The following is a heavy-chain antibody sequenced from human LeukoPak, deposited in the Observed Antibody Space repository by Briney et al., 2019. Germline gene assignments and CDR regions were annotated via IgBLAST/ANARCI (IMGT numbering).Heavy chain of an antibody. J-gene: IGHJ4*02. Sequence: SETLSLTCTVSGGSISSGGYSWSWIRQPPGKGLEWIGYIYHSGSTYYNPSLKSRVTISVDRSKNQFSLKLSSVTAADTAVYYCARGDYGSGSYYGYWGQGTLVTVPS. CDR3: ARGDYGSGSYYGY. D-gene: IGHD3-10*01. V-gene: IGHV4-30-2*01. CDR1: GGSISSGGYS. CDR2: IYHSGST.